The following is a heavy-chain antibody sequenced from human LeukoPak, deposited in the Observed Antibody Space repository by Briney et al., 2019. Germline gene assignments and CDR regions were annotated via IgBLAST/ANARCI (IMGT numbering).Heavy chain of an antibody. CDR2: ISGKDGRT. CDR1: ESTWGNYP. Sequence: GGSLGPSGVVLESTWGNYPMHWVRKAPGGGLEWVSTISGKDGRTFYADSVKGRFTISRDNGKSVLYMDVNRLGAEDTAVYFCAKMSWVATLMGAMDVWGPGTTVTVSS. V-gene: IGHV3-23*01. CDR3: AKMSWVATLMGAMDV. D-gene: IGHD3-16*01. J-gene: IGHJ6*02.